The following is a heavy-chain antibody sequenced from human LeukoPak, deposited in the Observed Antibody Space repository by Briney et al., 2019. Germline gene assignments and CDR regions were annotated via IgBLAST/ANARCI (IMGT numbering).Heavy chain of an antibody. CDR2: IYHSGST. Sequence: SGTLSLTCAVSGGSISSSHWWSWVRQPPGKGLEWIAEIYHSGSTNYNPSLKSRVTISADKSKNQSSLKLSSVTAADTAVYYCARAYVDDILTSSYYAQYNWFDPWGQGTLVTVSS. J-gene: IGHJ5*02. CDR3: ARAYVDDILTSSYYAQYNWFDP. V-gene: IGHV4-4*02. CDR1: GGSISSSHW. D-gene: IGHD3-9*01.